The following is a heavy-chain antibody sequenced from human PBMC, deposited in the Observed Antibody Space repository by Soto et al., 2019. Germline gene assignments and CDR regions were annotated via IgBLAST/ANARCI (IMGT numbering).Heavy chain of an antibody. CDR3: ARHAPSSIVVVPAAGWFAP. J-gene: IGHJ5*02. CDR1: GGSISSSSYY. CDR2: IYYSGST. V-gene: IGHV4-39*01. D-gene: IGHD2-2*01. Sequence: PSETLSLTCTVSGGSISSSSYYWGWIRQPPGKGLEWIGSIYYSGSTYYNPSLKSRVTISVDTSKNQFSLKLSSVTAADTAVYYCARHAPSSIVVVPAAGWFAPWGQGTLVTVSS.